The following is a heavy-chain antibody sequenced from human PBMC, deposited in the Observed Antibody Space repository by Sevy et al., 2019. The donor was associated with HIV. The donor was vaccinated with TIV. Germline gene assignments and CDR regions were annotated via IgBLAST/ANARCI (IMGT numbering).Heavy chain of an antibody. V-gene: IGHV3-15*01. D-gene: IGHD5-12*01. Sequence: GGSLRLSCAASGFTFSSAWMSWVRLAPGKGLEWVGRIKSKTDGGTINYAAPVKGRFTISREDSKNTLYLQMNSLKTEDTAVYYCITDPGYRGYDEEVINYYYYGMDVWGQGTTVTVSS. CDR2: IKSKTDGGTI. J-gene: IGHJ6*02. CDR1: GFTFSSAW. CDR3: ITDPGYRGYDEEVINYYYYGMDV.